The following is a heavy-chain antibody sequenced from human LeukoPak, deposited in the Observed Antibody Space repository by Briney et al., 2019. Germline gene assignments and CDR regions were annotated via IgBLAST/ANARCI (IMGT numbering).Heavy chain of an antibody. CDR2: IYTSGST. J-gene: IGHJ6*03. V-gene: IGHV4-4*07. CDR1: GGSISSYY. CDR3: ARAPSSNWSCSSTSCYYYYMDV. Sequence: SETLSLTCTVSGGSISSYYWSWIRQPAGKGLEWIGRIYTSGSTNYNPSLKSRVTMSVDTSKNQFSLKLSSVTAADTAVYYCARAPSSNWSCSSTSCYYYYMDVWGKGTTVTVSS. D-gene: IGHD2-2*01.